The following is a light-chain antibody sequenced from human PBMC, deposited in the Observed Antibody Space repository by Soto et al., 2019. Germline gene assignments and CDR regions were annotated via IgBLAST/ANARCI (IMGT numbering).Light chain of an antibody. J-gene: IGLJ2*01. Sequence: QSVLTQPASVSGSPGQSITFSCTGTTSFVGSYNRVSWYQVHPGKAPKLMIYEGNKRPSGVSNRFSGSTSANTASLTISGLQAEDEADYYCGSFVGSASVGFGGGTQLTVL. CDR2: EGN. CDR3: GSFVGSASVG. CDR1: TSFVGSYNR. V-gene: IGLV2-23*01.